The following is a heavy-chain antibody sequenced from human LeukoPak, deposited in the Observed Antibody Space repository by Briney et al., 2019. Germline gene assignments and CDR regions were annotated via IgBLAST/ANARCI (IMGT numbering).Heavy chain of an antibody. D-gene: IGHD4-17*01. CDR2: VSYDGSNK. CDR3: ARVQHDYGDYMPDY. J-gene: IGHJ4*02. CDR1: GFTFSSYA. V-gene: IGHV3-30*04. Sequence: GGSLRLSCAASGFTFSSYAMHWVRQAPGKGLEWVAVVSYDGSNKYYADSVKGRFTISRDNSKNTLYLQMNSLRAEDTAVYYCARVQHDYGDYMPDYWGQGTLVTVSS.